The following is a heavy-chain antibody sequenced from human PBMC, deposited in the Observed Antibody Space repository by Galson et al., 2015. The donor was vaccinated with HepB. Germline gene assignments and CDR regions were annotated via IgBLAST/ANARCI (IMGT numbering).Heavy chain of an antibody. CDR2: IKQDGSEK. CDR3: ARDLRGDYFDY. J-gene: IGHJ4*02. D-gene: IGHD4-17*01. CDR1: GFTFSSYW. V-gene: IGHV3-7*03. Sequence: SLRLSCAASGFTFSSYWMSWVRQAPGKGLEWVANIKQDGSEKYYVDSVKGRFTISRDNAKNSLYLQMNSLKAEDTAVYYCARDLRGDYFDYWGQGTLVTVSS.